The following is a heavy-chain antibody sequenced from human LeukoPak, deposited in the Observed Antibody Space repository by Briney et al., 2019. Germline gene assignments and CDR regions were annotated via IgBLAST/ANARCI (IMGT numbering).Heavy chain of an antibody. J-gene: IGHJ4*02. D-gene: IGHD3-10*01. CDR2: IYAGGST. Sequence: GGSLRLSCAASGFTFSSYSMNWVRQAPGEGLEWVSVIYAGGSTYYADSVRGRFTISRDNSKNTLYLQMNSLRAEDTAVYYCASLPLYSYGSGSYYEWGQGTLVTVSS. CDR1: GFTFSSYS. CDR3: ASLPLYSYGSGSYYE. V-gene: IGHV3-66*01.